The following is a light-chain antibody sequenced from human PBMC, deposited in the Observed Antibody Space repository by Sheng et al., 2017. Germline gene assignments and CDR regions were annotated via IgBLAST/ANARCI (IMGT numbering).Light chain of an antibody. V-gene: IGLV1-40*01. CDR2: VVT. Sequence: QSVLTQPPSLSGAPGQRVTISCSGSSSNIGVSYDVSWYQQVPGQPPNSSSMVVTGGPQESLTDSLAPSLAPQPPWPITGLQAEDEADYYCQSYDSSLRSFVFGSGTKVTVL. CDR3: QSYDSSLRSFV. J-gene: IGLJ1*01. CDR1: SSNIGVSYD.